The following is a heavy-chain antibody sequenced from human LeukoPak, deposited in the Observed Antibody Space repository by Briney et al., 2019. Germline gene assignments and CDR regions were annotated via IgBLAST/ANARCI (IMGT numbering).Heavy chain of an antibody. Sequence: SETLSLTCAVSGGSIRNSSFYWGWVRQPPGKGLEWIASIYYSGSTYYNPSLKSRVTISVDTSRNQFSLKLSSVTAADTAVYYCASLAVAGLSEGYWGQGTLVIVSS. V-gene: IGHV4-39*01. CDR3: ASLAVAGLSEGY. D-gene: IGHD6-19*01. J-gene: IGHJ4*02. CDR2: IYYSGST. CDR1: GGSIRNSSFY.